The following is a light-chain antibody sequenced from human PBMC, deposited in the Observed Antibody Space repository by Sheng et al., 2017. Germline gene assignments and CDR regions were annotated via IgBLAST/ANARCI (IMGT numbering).Light chain of an antibody. J-gene: IGKJ1*01. Sequence: DIQMTQSPSTLSASVGDRVTITCRASHDINNYLAWYQQRPGKAPKLLLFAASRLKSGVPSRFSGSASGTNYTLTISSLQPEDFATYYCQQYYNISQMFAQGTKVDLK. CDR1: HDINNY. CDR2: AAS. V-gene: IGKV1-NL1*01. CDR3: QQYYNISQM.